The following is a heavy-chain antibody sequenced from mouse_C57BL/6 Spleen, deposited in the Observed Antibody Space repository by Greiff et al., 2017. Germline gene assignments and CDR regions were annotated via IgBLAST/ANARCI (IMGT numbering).Heavy chain of an antibody. D-gene: IGHD1-1*01. CDR2: INPNNGGT. CDR1: GYTFTDYN. J-gene: IGHJ4*01. V-gene: IGHV1-22*01. Sequence: EVKLQQSGPELVKPGASVKMSCKASGYTFTDYNMHWVKQSHGKSLEWIGYINPNNGGTSYNQKFKGKATLTVNKSSSTAYMVLRSLTSDDSAVYYCARPLRSLYAMDYWGQGTSVTVSS. CDR3: ARPLRSLYAMDY.